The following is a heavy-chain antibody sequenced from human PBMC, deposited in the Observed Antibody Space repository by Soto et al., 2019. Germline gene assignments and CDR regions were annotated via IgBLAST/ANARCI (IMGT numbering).Heavy chain of an antibody. CDR2: INADNGNT. D-gene: IGHD2-2*01. CDR3: AREGLVLVPTTVNSDYYYYAMDV. V-gene: IGHV1-3*01. J-gene: IGHJ6*02. Sequence: ASVKVSCKASGYTFTSYAMYWVRQAPGQRLEWMGWINADNGNTNYSQKLQGRVTMTTDTSTSTAYVELSSLRSEDTAVYYCAREGLVLVPTTVNSDYYYYAMDVWGQGTTVTVSS. CDR1: GYTFTSYA.